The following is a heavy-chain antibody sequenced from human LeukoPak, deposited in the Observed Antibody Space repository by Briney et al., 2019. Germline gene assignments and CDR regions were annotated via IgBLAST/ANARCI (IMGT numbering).Heavy chain of an antibody. CDR1: GFIFSSYA. Sequence: GGSLRLSCAASGFIFSSYAMSWVRQAPGKGLEWVSVISGSGDGTYYADPVKGRFTSSRDNSKNSLYLLMNSLRVEDTAVYYCAKHLWGYYYDGMDVWGQGTTVTVSS. CDR2: ISGSGDGT. J-gene: IGHJ6*02. CDR3: AKHLWGYYYDGMDV. V-gene: IGHV3-23*01. D-gene: IGHD7-27*01.